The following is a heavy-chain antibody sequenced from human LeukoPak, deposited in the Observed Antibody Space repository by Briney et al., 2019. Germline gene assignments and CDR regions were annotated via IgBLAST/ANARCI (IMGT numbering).Heavy chain of an antibody. CDR1: GGTFSKYT. V-gene: IGHV1-18*01. CDR3: ARDASGSWSGGDAFDI. Sequence: ASVKVSCKASGGTFSKYTISWVRQAPGQGLEWLGRISVYNGKTNYAQNLQGRVTMTADTATTTVYMELRSLRSDDTAVYYCARDASGSWSGGDAFDIWGQGTVVTVSS. D-gene: IGHD6-13*01. J-gene: IGHJ3*02. CDR2: ISVYNGKT.